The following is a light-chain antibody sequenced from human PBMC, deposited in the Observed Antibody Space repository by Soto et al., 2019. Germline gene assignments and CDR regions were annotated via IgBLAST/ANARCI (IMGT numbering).Light chain of an antibody. CDR2: EVS. CDR1: NSDVGIYDF. J-gene: IGLJ1*01. Sequence: QSVLTQPASVSGTPGQSITISCTGSNSDVGIYDFVSWYQHHPGRAPKLIVSEVSHRPAGVSNRFSGSKSGNTASLTISGLQSEDEADYYCISYTRDYVRYVFGTGTKVTVL. V-gene: IGLV2-14*01. CDR3: ISYTRDYVRYV.